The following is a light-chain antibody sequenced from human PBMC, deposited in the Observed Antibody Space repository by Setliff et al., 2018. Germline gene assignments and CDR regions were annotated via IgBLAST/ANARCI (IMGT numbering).Light chain of an antibody. CDR1: QSILYDYNNKNY. CDR3: QQYYSLPLT. V-gene: IGKV4-1*01. CDR2: WAS. Sequence: DIVMTQSPDSLAVSLGERATINCKSSQSILYDYNNKNYLAWYQQKPRQPPKLLVYWASTRASAVPERFSGSGSGTDFTLTITSPQPEDVAVYYCQQYYSLPLTFGQGTKVDIK. J-gene: IGKJ1*01.